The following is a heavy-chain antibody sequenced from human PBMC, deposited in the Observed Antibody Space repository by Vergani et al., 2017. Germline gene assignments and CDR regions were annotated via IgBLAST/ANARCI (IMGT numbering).Heavy chain of an antibody. J-gene: IGHJ5*02. CDR2: ISYDGSNK. D-gene: IGHD2-2*02. CDR1: GFTFSSYA. Sequence: QVQLVESGGGVVQPGRSLRLSCAASGFTFSSYAMHWVRQAPGKGLEWVAVISYDGSNKYYADSVKGRFTISRDNSKNTLYLQMNSLRAEDTAVYYWARDPIPAAIEGWFDPWGQGTLVTVSS. V-gene: IGHV3-30-3*01. CDR3: ARDPIPAAIEGWFDP.